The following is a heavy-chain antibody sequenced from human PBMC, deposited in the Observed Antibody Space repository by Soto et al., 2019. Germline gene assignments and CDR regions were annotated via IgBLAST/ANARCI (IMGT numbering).Heavy chain of an antibody. CDR1: GFTFSNYG. D-gene: IGHD1-7*01. J-gene: IGHJ4*02. CDR3: AKGNFVTFPLLDW. Sequence: QVQLVESGGGVVQPGRSLRLSCAASGFTFSNYGMHWVRQAPGKGLEWVTVISSDGSEKFYADSVKGRFTISRDNSKNTLYVEMNSLRAEDTAVYYCAKGNFVTFPLLDWWGQGTLVTVSS. V-gene: IGHV3-30*18. CDR2: ISSDGSEK.